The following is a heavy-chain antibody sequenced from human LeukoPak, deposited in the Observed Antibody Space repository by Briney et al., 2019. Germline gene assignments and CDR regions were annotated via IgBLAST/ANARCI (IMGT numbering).Heavy chain of an antibody. Sequence: SETLSLTCAVYGGSFSGYYWSWIRQPPGKGLEWIGEINHSGSTNYNPSLKSRVTISVDTSKNQFSLKLSSVTAADTAVYYCARAVSNKYYDFWSGYPPLYYYYYMDVWGKGTTVTVSS. CDR3: ARAVSNKYYDFWSGYPPLYYYYYMDV. CDR2: INHSGST. CDR1: GGSFSGYY. V-gene: IGHV4-34*01. J-gene: IGHJ6*03. D-gene: IGHD3-3*01.